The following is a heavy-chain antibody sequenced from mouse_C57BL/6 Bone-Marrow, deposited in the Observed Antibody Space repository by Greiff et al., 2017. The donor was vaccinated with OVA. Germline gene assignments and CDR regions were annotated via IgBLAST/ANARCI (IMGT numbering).Heavy chain of an antibody. V-gene: IGHV5-16*01. CDR1: GFTFSDYY. J-gene: IGHJ1*03. Sequence: EVNVVESEGGLVQPGSSMKLSCTASGFTFSDYYMAWVRQVPEKGLEWVANINYDGSSTYYLDSLKSRFIISRDNAKNILYLQMSSLKSEDTATYYCAREGVVATDWYFDVWGTGTTVTVSS. CDR2: INYDGSST. D-gene: IGHD1-1*01. CDR3: AREGVVATDWYFDV.